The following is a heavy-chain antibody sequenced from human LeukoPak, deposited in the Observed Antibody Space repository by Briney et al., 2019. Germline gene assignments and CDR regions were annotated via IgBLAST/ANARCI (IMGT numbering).Heavy chain of an antibody. J-gene: IGHJ4*02. V-gene: IGHV3-30*18. CDR3: AKEKDFDWSNLDY. CDR2: ISYDGSNK. D-gene: IGHD3-9*01. CDR1: GFTFSSYG. Sequence: GGSLRLSCAASGFTFSSYGMHGVRQAPGKGLEWVAVISYDGSNKYYADSVKGRFTISRDNSKNTLYLQMSSLRAEDTAVYYCAKEKDFDWSNLDYWGQGTLVTVSS.